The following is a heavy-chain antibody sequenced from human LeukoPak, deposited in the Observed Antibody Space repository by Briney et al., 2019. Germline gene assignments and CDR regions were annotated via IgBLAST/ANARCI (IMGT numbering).Heavy chain of an antibody. V-gene: IGHV7-4-1*02. Sequence: ASVKVSCKASGYTFTNYVINWVRQAPGQGLEWMGWINTNTGNPTYAQGFTGRFVFSLDTSVSTAYLLISSLKAEDTAVYYCARAPHIDYYHYYGMDVWGQGTTVTVSS. J-gene: IGHJ6*02. D-gene: IGHD2-21*01. CDR3: ARAPHIDYYHYYGMDV. CDR2: INTNTGNP. CDR1: GYTFTNYV.